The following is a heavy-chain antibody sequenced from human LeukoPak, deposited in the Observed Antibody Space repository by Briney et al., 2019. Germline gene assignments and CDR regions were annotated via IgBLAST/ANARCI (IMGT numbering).Heavy chain of an antibody. CDR3: ARGKYQLRYYFDY. V-gene: IGHV4-59*01. D-gene: IGHD2-2*01. Sequence: PSETLSLTCTVSGGSISSYYWSWVRQPPGKGLEWIGYIYYSGSINYNPSLKSRVTISVDTSKNQFSLKLSSVTAADTAVYYCARGKYQLRYYFDYWGQGTLVTVSS. J-gene: IGHJ4*02. CDR1: GGSISSYY. CDR2: IYYSGSI.